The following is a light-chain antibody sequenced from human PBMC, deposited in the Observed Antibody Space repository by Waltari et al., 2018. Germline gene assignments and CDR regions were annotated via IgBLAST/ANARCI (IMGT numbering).Light chain of an antibody. V-gene: IGLV2-14*01. CDR1: STYVGAYNF. CDR3: SSYTTSTTLL. Sequence: QSALTQPASVSGSPGQSITISCTGSSTYVGAYNFVSWYQQHPGKVPQLILYDVGNRPSGISHRFSASKSGNTASLTISGLQEEDEGEYYCSSYTTSTTLLFGTGTRLTVL. CDR2: DVG. J-gene: IGLJ1*01.